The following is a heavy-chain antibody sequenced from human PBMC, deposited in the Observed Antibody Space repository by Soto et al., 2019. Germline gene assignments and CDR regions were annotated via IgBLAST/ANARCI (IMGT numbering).Heavy chain of an antibody. CDR2: IYHSGST. V-gene: IGHV4-30-4*01. CDR1: GGSISSGDYY. CDR3: VRVGEIKIFSPVPGYYFDY. D-gene: IGHD3-3*01. J-gene: IGHJ4*02. Sequence: PSETLSLTCTVSGGSISSGDYYWSWIRQPPGKGLEWIGYIYHSGSTYYNPSLKSRLTISVDTSKNQFSLKLTSVTAADTAVYYCVRVGEIKIFSPVPGYYFDYWGPGTLVTVSS.